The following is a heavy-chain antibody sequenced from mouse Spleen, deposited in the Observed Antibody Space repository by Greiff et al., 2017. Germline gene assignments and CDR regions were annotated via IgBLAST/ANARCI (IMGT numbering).Heavy chain of an antibody. D-gene: IGHD1-1*01. CDR2: INPNNGGT. Sequence: EVKLQQSGPELVKPGASVKIPCKASGYTFTDYNMDWVKQSHGKSLEWIGDINPNNGGTIYNQKFKGKATLTVDKSSSTAYMELRSLTSEDTAVYYCARGYYGSSLHWYFDVWGAGTTVTVSS. CDR1: GYTFTDYN. J-gene: IGHJ1*01. V-gene: IGHV1-18*01. CDR3: ARGYYGSSLHWYFDV.